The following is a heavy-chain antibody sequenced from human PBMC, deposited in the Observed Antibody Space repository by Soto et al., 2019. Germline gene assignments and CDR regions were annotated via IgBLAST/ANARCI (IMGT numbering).Heavy chain of an antibody. V-gene: IGHV4-34*01. D-gene: IGHD6-13*01. Sequence: PSETLSLTCAVYGGSFSGYYWSWIRQPPGKGLEWIGEINHSGSTNYNPSLKSRVTISVDTSKNQFSLKLSSVTAADTAVYYCAKKLNSIAGAGTLNYYYYMDVWGKGTTVTVAS. CDR2: INHSGST. CDR1: GGSFSGYY. CDR3: AKKLNSIAGAGTLNYYYYMDV. J-gene: IGHJ6*03.